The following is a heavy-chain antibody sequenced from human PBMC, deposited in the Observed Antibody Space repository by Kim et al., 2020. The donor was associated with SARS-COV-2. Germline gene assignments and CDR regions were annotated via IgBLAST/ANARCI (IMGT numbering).Heavy chain of an antibody. V-gene: IGHV3-23*01. CDR2: ISPNGAQT. Sequence: GGSLRLSCAAFGFSFSTFEMSWGRQAPGKGLEWVSTISPNGAQTHYADSVKGRFTISRDNFQNTLYLQMNSLRVEDTATYFCSKGILFDWWGQGTLVTVS. CDR1: GFSFSTFE. CDR3: SKGILFDW. J-gene: IGHJ4*02.